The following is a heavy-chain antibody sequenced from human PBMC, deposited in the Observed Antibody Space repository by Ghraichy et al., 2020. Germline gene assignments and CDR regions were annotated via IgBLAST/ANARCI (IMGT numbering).Heavy chain of an antibody. CDR1: GFSLSTSGVG. CDR2: IYWSDDK. CDR3: QHKAAHDFWSGYQYYFDY. Sequence: SGPTLVKPTQTLTLTCTFSGFSLSTSGVGVGWIRQPPGKALEWLALIYWSDDKRYSPSLKSRLTITKDTSKKQVVLTITNMDPVDKATYYCQHKAAHDFWSGYQYYFDYWGQGTLVTVSS. J-gene: IGHJ4*02. D-gene: IGHD3-3*01. V-gene: IGHV2-5*01.